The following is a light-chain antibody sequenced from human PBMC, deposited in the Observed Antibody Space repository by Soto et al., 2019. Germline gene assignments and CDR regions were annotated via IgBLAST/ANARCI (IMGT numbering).Light chain of an antibody. CDR1: SSDIGAYNF. J-gene: IGLJ2*01. V-gene: IGLV2-14*03. CDR3: TSWTTSTNMI. Sequence: QSALTQPASVSGSPGQSITISCTGTSSDIGAYNFVSWYQQHPGKAPKLMLYDVNIRPSGVSNRFSGSKSGNTASLTISGPQAEDEAEYYCTSWTTSTNMIFGGGTKLTVL. CDR2: DVN.